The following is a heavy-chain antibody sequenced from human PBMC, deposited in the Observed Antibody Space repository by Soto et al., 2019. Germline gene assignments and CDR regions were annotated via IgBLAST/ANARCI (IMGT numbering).Heavy chain of an antibody. J-gene: IGHJ4*02. D-gene: IGHD2-15*01. V-gene: IGHV1-2*02. CDR1: GYTFTGYY. CDR3: ARALYCSGGSCSYFDY. CDR2: INPNSGGT. Sequence: EASVKVSCKASGYTFTGYYMHWVRQAPGQGLEWMGWINPNSGGTNYAQKFQGRVTMTRDTSISTAYMELSRLRSDDTAVYYCARALYCSGGSCSYFDYWGQGTLVTVSS.